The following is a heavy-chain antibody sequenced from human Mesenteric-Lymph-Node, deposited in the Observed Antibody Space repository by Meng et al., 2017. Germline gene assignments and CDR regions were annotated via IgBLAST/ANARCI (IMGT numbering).Heavy chain of an antibody. CDR1: DYSFHNYW. Sequence: TVSCQGSDYSFHNYWIAWLRQMPGKGLEWVGIIYPGDSDTRYSPSFQGQVTISADKSISTAYLQWSSLKASDTAMYYCARQQTELGYYYYYYGMDVWGQGTTVTVSS. D-gene: IGHD6-13*01. V-gene: IGHV5-51*01. J-gene: IGHJ6*02. CDR2: IYPGDSDT. CDR3: ARQQTELGYYYYYYGMDV.